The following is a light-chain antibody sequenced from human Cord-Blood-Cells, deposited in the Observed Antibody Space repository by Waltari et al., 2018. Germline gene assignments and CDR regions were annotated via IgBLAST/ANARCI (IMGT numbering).Light chain of an antibody. CDR1: QSVSSSY. CDR3: QQYGSSSLT. J-gene: IGKJ2*01. Sequence: EIVLTQSPGTLSLSPGERATLSCRASQSVSSSYLAWYQQKPGQAPRLLIYGASSRATGIPDRFSGSGSGTDFTLTISRLEPEDFAVYYCQQYGSSSLTFGQGTKQEIK. CDR2: GAS. V-gene: IGKV3-20*01.